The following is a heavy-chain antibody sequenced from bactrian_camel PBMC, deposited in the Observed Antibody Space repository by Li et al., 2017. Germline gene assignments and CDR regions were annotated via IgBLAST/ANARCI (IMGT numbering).Heavy chain of an antibody. J-gene: IGHJ6*01. D-gene: IGHD2*01. Sequence: HVQLVESGGGSVQAGGSLRLSCVASGDTIGRYCMGWFRQAPGKERERVAVIHSDGFTTYADSVKGRFTISRDNAENTLALQMNSLKTEDTAVYYCAADLTGWTTYCSGGYCPFGYWGQGTQVTVS. V-gene: IGHV3S55*01. CDR1: GDTIGRYC. CDR2: IHSDGFT. CDR3: AADLTGWTTYCSGGYCPFGY.